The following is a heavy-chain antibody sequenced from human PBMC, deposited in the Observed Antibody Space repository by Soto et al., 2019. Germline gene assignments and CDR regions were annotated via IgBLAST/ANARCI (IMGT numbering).Heavy chain of an antibody. CDR2: ASYDGSIK. V-gene: IGHV3-30*03. D-gene: IGHD6-19*01. J-gene: IGHJ4*02. CDR3: ARDRAGSAWAFDL. Sequence: VADASYDGSIKYYTDSVKGRFTISRDNSKNTLYLEMNSLRREDTAMYYCARDRAGSAWAFDLWGQGTLVSVSS.